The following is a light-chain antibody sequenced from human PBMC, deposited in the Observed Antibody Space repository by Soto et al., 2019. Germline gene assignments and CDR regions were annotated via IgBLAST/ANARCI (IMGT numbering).Light chain of an antibody. J-gene: IGKJ5*01. Sequence: EIVLTQSPATLSLSPGERATLSCRASQSISNYLAWYQHKPGQAPRLLIYDASNRATATPPRFSGSGSGTDFTLIISSLEPEDFAVYYCQQRSTGVTFGQGTRLEIK. V-gene: IGKV3-11*01. CDR1: QSISNY. CDR2: DAS. CDR3: QQRSTGVT.